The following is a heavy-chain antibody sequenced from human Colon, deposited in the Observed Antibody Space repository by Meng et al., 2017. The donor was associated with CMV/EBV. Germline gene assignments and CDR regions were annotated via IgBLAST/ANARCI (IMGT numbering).Heavy chain of an antibody. CDR3: AAGEGWYFDL. CDR2: IKWDGSEK. J-gene: IGHJ2*01. Sequence: ELLGSGGGLVQPGGSPRLSCTASGFTFSLYWMHWVRQAPGRGLEWVASIKWDGSEKYYVNSMKGRFTISRDNAKNSLYLQMNSLRPEDTAVYYCAAGEGWYFDLWGRGTLVTVSS. CDR1: GFTFSLYW. V-gene: IGHV3-7*02.